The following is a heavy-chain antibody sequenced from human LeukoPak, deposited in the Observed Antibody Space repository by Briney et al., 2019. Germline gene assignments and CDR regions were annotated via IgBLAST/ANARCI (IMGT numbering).Heavy chain of an antibody. Sequence: PGGCLRLSCAASGFTFSSYAMSWVRQAPGKGLEWSGEINHSGSTNYNPSLKSRVTISVDTSKNQFSLKLSSVTAADTAVYYCARGEDTVTDPWGQGTLVTVSS. CDR2: INHSGST. J-gene: IGHJ5*02. D-gene: IGHD4-11*01. V-gene: IGHV4-34*01. CDR3: ARGEDTVTDP. CDR1: GFTFSSYA.